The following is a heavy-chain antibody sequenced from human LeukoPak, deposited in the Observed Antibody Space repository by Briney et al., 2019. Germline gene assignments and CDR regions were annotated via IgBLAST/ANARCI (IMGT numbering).Heavy chain of an antibody. CDR2: ISAYNGNT. Sequence: GASVKVSCKASGYTFTSYGISWVRQAPGQGLEWMGWISAYNGNTNYAQKLQGRVTMTTDTSTSTAYMELRSLRSDDTAVYYCARRGACSGTSCNLDYWGQGTLVTVSS. CDR1: GYTFTSYG. V-gene: IGHV1-18*01. J-gene: IGHJ4*02. D-gene: IGHD2-2*01. CDR3: ARRGACSGTSCNLDY.